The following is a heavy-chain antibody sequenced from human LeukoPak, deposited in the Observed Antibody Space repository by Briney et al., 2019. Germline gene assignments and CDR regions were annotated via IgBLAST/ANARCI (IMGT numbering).Heavy chain of an antibody. CDR2: ISGSGGST. CDR3: AKGRSRLAGGEMATMSEV. J-gene: IGHJ4*02. Sequence: GGSLRLSCAASGFTFSSYAMSWVRQAPGKGLEWVSAISGSGGSTYYADSVKGRFTISRDNSKNTLYLQMNSLRAEDTAVYYCAKGRSRLAGGEMATMSEVWRQRTLVTVSS. CDR1: GFTFSSYA. D-gene: IGHD5-24*01. V-gene: IGHV3-23*01.